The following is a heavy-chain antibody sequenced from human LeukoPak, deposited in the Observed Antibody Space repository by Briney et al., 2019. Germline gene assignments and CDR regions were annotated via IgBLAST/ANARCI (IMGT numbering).Heavy chain of an antibody. CDR2: IWYDGSNK. CDR1: GFTFSSYG. CDR3: AKDAGTMVRGVIIK. J-gene: IGHJ4*02. D-gene: IGHD3-10*01. V-gene: IGHV3-33*06. Sequence: PGRSLRLYCAASGFTFSSYGMHWVRQAPGKGLEGVAVIWYDGSNKYYADSVKGRFTISRDNSKNTLYLQMNSLRAEDTAVYYCAKDAGTMVRGVIIKWGQGTLVTVSS.